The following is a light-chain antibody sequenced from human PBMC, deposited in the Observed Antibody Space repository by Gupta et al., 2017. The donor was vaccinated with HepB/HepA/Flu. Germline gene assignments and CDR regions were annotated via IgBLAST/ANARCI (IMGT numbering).Light chain of an antibody. CDR3: QQYDNLPYT. J-gene: IGKJ2*01. CDR1: QDIKNF. Sequence: EIQMTQSPPSLSASVGDRVTITCQASQDIKNFLHWFQQKSGKAPQLLIYGSSTWATGVPPRFSGSGSGSRFTLTISGLQLEDKATYYCQQYDNLPYTFGQGTNVGI. V-gene: IGKV1-33*01. CDR2: GSS.